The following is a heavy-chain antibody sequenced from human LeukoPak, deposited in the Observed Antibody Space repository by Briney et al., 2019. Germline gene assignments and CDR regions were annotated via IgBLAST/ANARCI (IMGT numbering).Heavy chain of an antibody. D-gene: IGHD3-3*01. CDR1: GGSFSGYY. J-gene: IGHJ4*02. CDR3: ARGLGFWSGYYKLDY. V-gene: IGHV4-34*01. Sequence: SETLSLTCAVYGGSFSGYYWSWIRQPPGKGLEWIGEINHSGSTNYNPSLKSRVTISVDTSKNQFSLRLSSVTAADTAVYYCARGLGFWSGYYKLDYWGQGTLVTVSS. CDR2: INHSGST.